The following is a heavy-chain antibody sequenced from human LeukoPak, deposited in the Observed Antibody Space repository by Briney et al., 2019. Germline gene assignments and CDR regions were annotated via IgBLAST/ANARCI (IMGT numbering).Heavy chain of an antibody. CDR1: GGSFGGYY. V-gene: IGHV4-34*04. CDR3: ARVAAAGTDPGAFDI. J-gene: IGHJ3*02. CDR2: INHSGNT. Sequence: SETLSLTCAVYGGSFGGYYWSWIRQPPGKGLEWIGEINHSGNTNDNPSHKGRATISVDTSKNQFSLKLRSVTAADTAVYYCARVAAAGTDPGAFDIWGQGTMVIVSS. D-gene: IGHD6-13*01.